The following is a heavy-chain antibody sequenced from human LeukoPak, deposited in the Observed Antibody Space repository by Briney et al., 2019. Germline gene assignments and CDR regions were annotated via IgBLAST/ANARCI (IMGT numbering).Heavy chain of an antibody. J-gene: IGHJ4*02. CDR3: AKEYSSSWYYSDY. D-gene: IGHD6-13*01. CDR2: ISGSGGST. Sequence: GGSLRLSYAASGFTFSSYWMSWVRQAPGKGLEWVSAISGSGGSTYYADSVKGRFTISRDNSKNTLYLQMNSLRAEDTAVYYCAKEYSSSWYYSDYWGQGTLVTVSS. V-gene: IGHV3-23*01. CDR1: GFTFSSYW.